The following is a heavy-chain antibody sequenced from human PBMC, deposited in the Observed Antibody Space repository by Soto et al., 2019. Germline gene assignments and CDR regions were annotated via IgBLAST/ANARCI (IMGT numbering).Heavy chain of an antibody. CDR1: GGAFRGDY. J-gene: IGHJ6*03. CDR2: INHSGST. V-gene: IGHV4-34*01. Sequence: PSETLSPTCAVFGGAFRGDYWGRVRQPPGEGLEGIGEINHSGSTNYNPSLKSRVTISVDTSKNQFSLKLSSVTAADTAVYYCARAGYCSGGSCYPRVYYYMYVWGKGTTVTVSS. CDR3: ARAGYCSGGSCYPRVYYYMYV. D-gene: IGHD2-15*01.